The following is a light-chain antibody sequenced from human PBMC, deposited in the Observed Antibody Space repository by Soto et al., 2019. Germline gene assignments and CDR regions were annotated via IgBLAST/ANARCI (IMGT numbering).Light chain of an antibody. J-gene: IGKJ1*01. V-gene: IGKV1-5*01. Sequence: IQMTQSPSTLSGSVGDGVTITCRASQSISSWLAWYQQKPGKAPKVLIFDASSLESGVPSRFSGSGSATEFTLTISSLQPDDFATYYCQQYRTYPWTFGRGTKVDIK. CDR1: QSISSW. CDR3: QQYRTYPWT. CDR2: DAS.